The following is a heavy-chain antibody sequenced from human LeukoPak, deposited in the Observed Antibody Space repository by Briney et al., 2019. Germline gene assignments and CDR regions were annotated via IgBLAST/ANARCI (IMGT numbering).Heavy chain of an antibody. CDR2: INWNGGST. CDR1: GFTFDDYG. Sequence: PGGPLRLSCAASGFTFDDYGMSWVRQAPGKGLEWVSGINWNGGSTGYADSVKGRFTISRDNAKNSLYLQMNSLRAEDTALYYCARGGRTSWPNYYYYYYMDVWGKGTTVTASS. D-gene: IGHD2-2*01. J-gene: IGHJ6*03. V-gene: IGHV3-20*04. CDR3: ARGGRTSWPNYYYYYYMDV.